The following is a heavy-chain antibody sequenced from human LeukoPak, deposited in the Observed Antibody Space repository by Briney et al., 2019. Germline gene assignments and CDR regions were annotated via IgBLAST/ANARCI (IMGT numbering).Heavy chain of an antibody. CDR3: TTEDYGGNMEGRRFDY. CDR1: GFTFSNYW. V-gene: IGHV3-15*01. CDR2: IKSNSDGGTT. J-gene: IGHJ4*02. Sequence: PGGSLRLSCVVSGFTFSNYWMSWVRQAPGKGLEWVGRIKSNSDGGTTDYAASVKGRFTISRDDSKNTLYLQMNSLKTEDTAVYYCTTEDYGGNMEGRRFDYWGQGTLVTVSS. D-gene: IGHD4-23*01.